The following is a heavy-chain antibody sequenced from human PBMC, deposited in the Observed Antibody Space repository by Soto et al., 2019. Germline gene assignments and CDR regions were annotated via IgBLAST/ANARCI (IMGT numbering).Heavy chain of an antibody. D-gene: IGHD1-26*01. CDR1: GASISGYH. Sequence: SETLSLTCTVSGASISGYHWGWIRQPPGKGLEWIGYMSYCGSTNYSPSLKSRVTMSVDTSKNQFSLKLNSVTAADTAMYYCAATPRYWGQGRLVTVSS. CDR3: AATPRY. V-gene: IGHV4-59*08. J-gene: IGHJ1*01. CDR2: MSYCGST.